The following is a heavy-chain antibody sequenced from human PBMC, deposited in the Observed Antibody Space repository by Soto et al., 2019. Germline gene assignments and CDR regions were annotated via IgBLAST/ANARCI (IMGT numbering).Heavy chain of an antibody. CDR3: ARDRLDVVVPAAILAY. D-gene: IGHD2-2*02. J-gene: IGHJ4*02. V-gene: IGHV3-30-3*01. Sequence: QVQLVESGGGVVQPGRSLRLSCAGSGFTFSSYAMHWVRQAPGKGLEWVAVISYDGSNKYYADSVKGRFTISRDNSKNTLYLQMNSLRAEDTAVYYCARDRLDVVVPAAILAYWGQGTLVTVSS. CDR2: ISYDGSNK. CDR1: GFTFSSYA.